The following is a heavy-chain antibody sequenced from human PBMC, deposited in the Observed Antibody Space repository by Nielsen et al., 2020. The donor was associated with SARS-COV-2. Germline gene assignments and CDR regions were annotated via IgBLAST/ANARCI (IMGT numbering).Heavy chain of an antibody. D-gene: IGHD3-10*01. V-gene: IGHV3-7*01. CDR2: IERDAHYT. J-gene: IGHJ3*01. CDR3: AREGVSGMTVDDAFDL. Sequence: VRQAPGKGLEWVANIERDAHYTFYVDSVKGRFTISRDNGKNSLYLQMSSLRDEDTAVYYCAREGVSGMTVDDAFDLWGRRTMVTVSS.